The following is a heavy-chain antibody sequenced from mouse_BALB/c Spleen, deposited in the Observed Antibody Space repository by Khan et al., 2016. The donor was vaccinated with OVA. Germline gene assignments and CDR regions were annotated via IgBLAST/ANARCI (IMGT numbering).Heavy chain of an antibody. J-gene: IGHJ4*01. V-gene: IGHV1-63*02. Sequence: QVQLQQSGAELVRPGTSVKMSCKAAGYTFTKYWIGWVKQRPGHGLEWIGDIYPGGGNTNYNEKFKGKATLTADTSSSTAYMQLSSLTSEDSAIYYCARRYYYGSTDDTMDDWGQGTSVTVSS. CDR3: ARRYYYGSTDDTMDD. CDR2: IYPGGGNT. D-gene: IGHD1-1*01. CDR1: GYTFTKYW.